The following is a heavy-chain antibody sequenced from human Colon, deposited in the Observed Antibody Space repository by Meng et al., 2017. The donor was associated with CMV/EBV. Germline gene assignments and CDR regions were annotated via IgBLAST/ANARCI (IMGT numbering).Heavy chain of an antibody. J-gene: IGHJ3*02. V-gene: IGHV3-23*01. Sequence: GESLKISCAASEFTFSHYAMSWVRQAPGKGLEWVSAISGSGETTYYADSVKGRFTISRDNSKNTLYLQMNSLRVEDTAVYYCAKGLNSGSRYNAFDILGQGTMVTVSS. D-gene: IGHD3-22*01. CDR3: AKGLNSGSRYNAFDI. CDR1: EFTFSHYA. CDR2: ISGSGETT.